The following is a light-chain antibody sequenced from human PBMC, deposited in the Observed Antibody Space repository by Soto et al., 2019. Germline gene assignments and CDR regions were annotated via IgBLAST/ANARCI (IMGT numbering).Light chain of an antibody. J-gene: IGLJ1*01. CDR3: CSYAGSNTYV. CDR2: EDT. CDR1: SSDVSTYKY. V-gene: IGLV2-8*01. Sequence: QSVLTQPPSASGSPGQSVTIPCTGTSSDVSTYKYVSWYQQHPGKAPKLMIYEDTKRPSGIPDRFSGSKSGNTASLTVSGLQAEDEADYFCCSYAGSNTYVFGTGTRSPP.